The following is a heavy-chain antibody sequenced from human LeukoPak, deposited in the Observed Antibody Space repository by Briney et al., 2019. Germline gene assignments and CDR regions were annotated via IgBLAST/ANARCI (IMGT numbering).Heavy chain of an antibody. D-gene: IGHD3-22*01. Sequence: GGSPRLSCAASGFTFSSYAMHWVRQAPGKGLEWVAVISYDGSNKYYADSVKGRFTISRDNSKNTLYLQMNSLRAEDTAVYYCARDPLYYDSSGYYSYYFDYWGQGTLVTVSS. V-gene: IGHV3-30-3*01. CDR3: ARDPLYYDSSGYYSYYFDY. CDR1: GFTFSSYA. J-gene: IGHJ4*02. CDR2: ISYDGSNK.